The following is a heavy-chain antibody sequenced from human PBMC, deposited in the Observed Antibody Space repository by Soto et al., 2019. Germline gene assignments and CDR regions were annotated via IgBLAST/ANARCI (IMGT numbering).Heavy chain of an antibody. CDR2: ISSSSSYI. CDR1: GFTFSSYS. D-gene: IGHD2-2*02. J-gene: IGHJ6*01. V-gene: IGHV3-21*01. Sequence: PGGSLRLSCAASGFTFSSYSMNWVRQAPGKGLEWVSSISSSSSYIYYADSVKGRFTISRDNAKNSLYLQMNSLRAEDTAVYYCAREEDTPNFYYGMDVWGQGTTVTVSS. CDR3: AREEDTPNFYYGMDV.